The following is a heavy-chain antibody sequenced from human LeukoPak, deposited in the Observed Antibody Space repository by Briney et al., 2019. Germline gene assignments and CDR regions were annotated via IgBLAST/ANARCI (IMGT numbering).Heavy chain of an antibody. D-gene: IGHD2-2*01. V-gene: IGHV3-7*01. CDR2: IKQDGSET. CDR3: ARQRYHDS. CDR1: RFTLSNYW. J-gene: IGHJ4*02. Sequence: GGSLRLSCAASRFTLSNYWMSWVRQAPGKGLEWVANIKQDGSETYYVDSVKGRFTISRDNAKNSLSLQMNSLRAEDAAVYYCARQRYHDSWGQGTLVTVSS.